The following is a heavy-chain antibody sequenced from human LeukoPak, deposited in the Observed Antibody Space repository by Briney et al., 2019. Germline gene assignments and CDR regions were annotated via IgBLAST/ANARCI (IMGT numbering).Heavy chain of an antibody. CDR1: GGSISSYS. Sequence: SETLSLTCTVSGGSISSYSWSWIRQPAGKGLEWIGRIYTSGSTKYNPSLTSRVTMSVDTSKNQFSLKLRSVTAADTAVYYCARAVHCSGGSCYFDYWGQGTLVTVSS. D-gene: IGHD2-15*01. CDR3: ARAVHCSGGSCYFDY. CDR2: IYTSGST. J-gene: IGHJ4*02. V-gene: IGHV4-4*07.